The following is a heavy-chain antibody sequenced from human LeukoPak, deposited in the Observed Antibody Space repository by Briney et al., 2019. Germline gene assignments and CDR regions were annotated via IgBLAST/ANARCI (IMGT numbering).Heavy chain of an antibody. CDR3: ARDLARGDGDYVLYH. V-gene: IGHV1-2*02. CDR1: GYTFTGFY. D-gene: IGHD4-17*01. Sequence: ASVKVSCEASGYTFTGFYIHWVRQAPGQGLEWMGWISPKNGGTNFAQKFEGRVTMTRDTSTSTAYMDLSRLTSDDTAVYYCARDLARGDGDYVLYHWGQGTPVTVSS. CDR2: ISPKNGGT. J-gene: IGHJ5*02.